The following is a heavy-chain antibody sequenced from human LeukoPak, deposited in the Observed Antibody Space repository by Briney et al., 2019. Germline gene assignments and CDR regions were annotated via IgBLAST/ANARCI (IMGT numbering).Heavy chain of an antibody. V-gene: IGHV4-31*03. D-gene: IGHD5-24*01. J-gene: IGHJ4*02. CDR3: ARGRDGYNLGSDY. CDR1: GGSISSGGYY. Sequence: PSETLSLTCTVSGGSISSGGYYWSWIRQHPGKGLEWIGYIYYSGSTYYNPSLKSRVTISVDTSKNQFSLKLSSVTAADTAVYYCARGRDGYNLGSDYWGQGTLVTVSS. CDR2: IYYSGST.